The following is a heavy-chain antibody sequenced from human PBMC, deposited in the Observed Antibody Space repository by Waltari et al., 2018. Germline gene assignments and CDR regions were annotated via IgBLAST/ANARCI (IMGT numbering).Heavy chain of an antibody. V-gene: IGHV3-30*02. CDR1: VFSFSIFG. D-gene: IGHD2-2*02. J-gene: IGHJ4*02. CDR3: AKDAFGNTYLDF. Sequence: QVNLVASGGGVVQPGGSLRLSCPTSVFSFSIFGLNWVRQAPGKGLEWVALIWFDGSDKFYADSVRGRFTISRDNSARTLYLDMDSLRLDDTAMYYCAKDAFGNTYLDFWGQGTLVTVSS. CDR2: IWFDGSDK.